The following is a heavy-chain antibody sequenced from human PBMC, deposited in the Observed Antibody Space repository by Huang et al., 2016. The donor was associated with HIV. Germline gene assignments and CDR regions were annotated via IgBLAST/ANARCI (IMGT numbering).Heavy chain of an antibody. D-gene: IGHD4-17*01. V-gene: IGHV3-21*01. Sequence: EVQLVESGGGLVKPGGSLRLSCAASGFTLPTFSMNWVRQAQGRGMQWVASISVAGTHIYYADSVEGRFTISRDNTRNSLYLQLNSLRAEDTAVYYCVRIGYGENSYGSGYFDPWGQGTLVAVSS. CDR2: ISVAGTHI. J-gene: IGHJ5*02. CDR3: VRIGYGENSYGSGYFDP. CDR1: GFTLPTFS.